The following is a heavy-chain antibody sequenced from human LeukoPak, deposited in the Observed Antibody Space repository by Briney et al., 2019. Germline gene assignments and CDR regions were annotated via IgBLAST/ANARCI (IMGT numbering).Heavy chain of an antibody. J-gene: IGHJ4*02. Sequence: GGSLRLSCTTSGFIFSDNYRTWIRQAPGKGLEWLSYIDSRGRVIHYAGSLKGRFTISRDNTRSSVYLELNDLRVDDTAVYYCASGELGRSDFWGQGTLV. V-gene: IGHV3-11*01. CDR3: ASGELGRSDF. CDR1: GFIFSDNY. CDR2: IDSRGRVI. D-gene: IGHD1-1*01.